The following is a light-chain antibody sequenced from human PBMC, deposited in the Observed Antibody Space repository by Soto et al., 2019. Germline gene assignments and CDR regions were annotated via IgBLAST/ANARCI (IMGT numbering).Light chain of an antibody. Sequence: QPVLTQPPSVSGAPGQRVTISCTGSSSNIGAGYDVHWYQQLPGTAPKLLIYGHSNRPSGVPGRFSGSKSGTSASLAITGLQAEDEADYYCQSYDSSLSGYVVFGGGTKVTVL. CDR3: QSYDSSLSGYVV. CDR2: GHS. J-gene: IGLJ2*01. V-gene: IGLV1-40*01. CDR1: SSNIGAGYD.